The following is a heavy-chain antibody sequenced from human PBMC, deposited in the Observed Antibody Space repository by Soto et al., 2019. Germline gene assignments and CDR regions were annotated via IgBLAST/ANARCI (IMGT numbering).Heavy chain of an antibody. J-gene: IGHJ6*02. V-gene: IGHV4-34*01. CDR1: GGSFSGYY. D-gene: IGHD3-3*01. Sequence: PSETLSLTCAVYGGSFSGYYWSWIRQPPGKGLEWIGEINHSGSTNYNPSLKSRVTISIDTSKNQFSLKLSSVTAADTAVYYCARNGSYYDFGSGYYLGGGMDVWGQGNTVTVSS. CDR3: ARNGSYYDFGSGYYLGGGMDV. CDR2: INHSGST.